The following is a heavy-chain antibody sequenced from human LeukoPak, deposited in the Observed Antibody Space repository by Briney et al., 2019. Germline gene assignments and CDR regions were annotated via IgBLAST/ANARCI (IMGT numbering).Heavy chain of an antibody. V-gene: IGHV4-31*03. J-gene: IGHJ5*02. D-gene: IGHD2-2*01. CDR2: IYYSGST. Sequence: SQTLSLTCTVSGGSISSGGYYWSWISQHPGKGLEWIGYIYYSGSTYYNPSLKSRVTISVDTSKNQFSLKLSSVTAADTAVYYCARALYCSSTSCSQPPNWFDPWGQGTLVTVSS. CDR3: ARALYCSSTSCSQPPNWFDP. CDR1: GGSISSGGYY.